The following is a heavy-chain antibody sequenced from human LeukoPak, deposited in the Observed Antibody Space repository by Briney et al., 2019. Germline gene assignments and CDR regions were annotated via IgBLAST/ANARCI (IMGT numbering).Heavy chain of an antibody. J-gene: IGHJ1*01. CDR3: ARDQRDYYDSSGNGYFQH. CDR2: INSDGSST. CDR1: GFTFSSYW. Sequence: GSLRLSCAASGFTFSSYWMHWVRQAPGKGLVWVSRINSDGSSTSYADSVKGRFTISRDNAKNTLYLQMNSLRAEDTAVYYCARDQRDYYDSSGNGYFQHWGQGTLVTVSS. V-gene: IGHV3-74*01. D-gene: IGHD3-22*01.